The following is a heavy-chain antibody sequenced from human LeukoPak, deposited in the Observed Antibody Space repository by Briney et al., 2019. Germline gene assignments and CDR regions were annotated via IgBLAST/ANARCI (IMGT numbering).Heavy chain of an antibody. CDR1: GGSISSSY. CDR2: IYNRGTT. CDR3: ARGGPGSGVVFKA. V-gene: IGHV4-59*08. Sequence: SETLSLTCSVSGGSISSSYCSWIRQPPGKGLEWIGYIYNRGTTNYTPSLKSRVTISLDTSKNQVSLKLTSVTAADTAVYYCARGGPGSGVVFKAGGKG. D-gene: IGHD3-22*01. J-gene: IGHJ6*03.